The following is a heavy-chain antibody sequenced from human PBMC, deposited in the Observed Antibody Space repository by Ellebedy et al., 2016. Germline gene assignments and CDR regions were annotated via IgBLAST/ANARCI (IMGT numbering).Heavy chain of an antibody. CDR3: AKPHSGSYEIPPRDI. CDR1: GFTFSSYG. Sequence: GGSLRLXXAASGFTFSSYGMHWVRQAPGKGLEWVAVIWYDGSNKYYADSVKGRFTISRDNSKNTLYLQMNSLRAEDTAVYYCAKPHSGSYEIPPRDIWGQGTMVTVSS. V-gene: IGHV3-33*06. J-gene: IGHJ3*02. D-gene: IGHD1-26*01. CDR2: IWYDGSNK.